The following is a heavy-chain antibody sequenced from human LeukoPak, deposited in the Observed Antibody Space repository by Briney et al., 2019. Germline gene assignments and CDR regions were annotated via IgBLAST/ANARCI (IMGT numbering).Heavy chain of an antibody. V-gene: IGHV3-23*01. CDR1: GFTFSSSA. Sequence: QSGGSLRLSCAASGFTFSSSAMSWVRQAPGKGLEWVSSISGSGSGGSTYYADSVKGRFTISRDNSKNTLYLQMNSLRVEDTAVYYCAKDPDTPFAYWGQGTLVTVSS. J-gene: IGHJ4*02. CDR2: ISGSGSGGST. D-gene: IGHD2-2*02. CDR3: AKDPDTPFAY.